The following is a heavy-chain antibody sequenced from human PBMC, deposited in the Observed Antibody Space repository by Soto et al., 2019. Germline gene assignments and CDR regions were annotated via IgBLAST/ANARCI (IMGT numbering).Heavy chain of an antibody. CDR3: ASPITIFGVVISSFGY. Sequence: GGSLRLSCAASGFTFSSYAMHWVRQAPGKGLEWVAVISYDGSNKYYADSVKGRFTISRDNSKNTLYLQMNSLRAEDTAVYYCASPITIFGVVISSFGYWGQGTLVTVSS. V-gene: IGHV3-30-3*01. CDR1: GFTFSSYA. D-gene: IGHD3-3*01. J-gene: IGHJ4*02. CDR2: ISYDGSNK.